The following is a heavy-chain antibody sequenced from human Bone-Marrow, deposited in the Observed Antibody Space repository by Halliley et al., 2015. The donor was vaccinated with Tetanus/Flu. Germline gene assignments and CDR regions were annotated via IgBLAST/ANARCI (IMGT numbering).Heavy chain of an antibody. CDR2: TSASGATT. CDR1: HFTFSSFE. CDR3: VREMRVLWGGYLDR. J-gene: IGHJ4*02. Sequence: SLRLSCAAAHFTFSSFEMSWVRQAPGKGLEWLASTSASGATTHYADSVKGRFTISRDNAKNSLCLQMNSLRVEDTAVYYCVREMRVLWGGYLDRWGQGTLVTVSS. V-gene: IGHV3-48*03. D-gene: IGHD3-16*01.